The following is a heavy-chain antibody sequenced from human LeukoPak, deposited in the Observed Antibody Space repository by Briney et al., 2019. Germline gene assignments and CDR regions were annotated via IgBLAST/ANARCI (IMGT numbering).Heavy chain of an antibody. Sequence: ASVKVSCKASGYTFTSYGISWVRQAPGQGLEWMGWISAYNGNTNYAQKLQGRVTMTTDTSTSTAYTELRSLRSDDTAVYYCARDFRYGSGSYYCYWGQGTLVTVSS. CDR3: ARDFRYGSGSYYCY. CDR2: ISAYNGNT. V-gene: IGHV1-18*04. D-gene: IGHD3-10*01. J-gene: IGHJ4*02. CDR1: GYTFTSYG.